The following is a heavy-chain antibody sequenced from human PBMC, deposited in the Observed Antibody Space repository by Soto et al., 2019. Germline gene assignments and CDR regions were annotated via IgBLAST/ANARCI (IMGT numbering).Heavy chain of an antibody. J-gene: IGHJ6*02. Sequence: QLQLQESGPGLVKPSETLSLTCTVSGGSISSSSYYWGWIRQPPGKGLEWIGSIYYSGSTYYNPSLKSRVTISVDTSKNQFSLKLSSVTTADTAVYYCARHRQWELREYYYYGMDVWGQGTTVTVSS. D-gene: IGHD1-26*01. CDR1: GGSISSSSYY. CDR2: IYYSGST. V-gene: IGHV4-39*01. CDR3: ARHRQWELREYYYYGMDV.